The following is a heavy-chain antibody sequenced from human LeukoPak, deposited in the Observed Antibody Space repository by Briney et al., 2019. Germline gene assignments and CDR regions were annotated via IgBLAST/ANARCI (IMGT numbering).Heavy chain of an antibody. CDR2: IYDSGST. Sequence: SETLSLTCTVSGGSVTSGSYYWSWIRQPPGKGLEWIGLIYDSGSTNYNPSLKSRLTISVDTSKNQCSLKLSSVTAADTAVYYCARQSISGSSLSYFDYWGQGTLVNVSS. CDR1: GGSVTSGSYY. CDR3: ARQSISGSSLSYFDY. J-gene: IGHJ4*02. D-gene: IGHD3-22*01. V-gene: IGHV4-61*01.